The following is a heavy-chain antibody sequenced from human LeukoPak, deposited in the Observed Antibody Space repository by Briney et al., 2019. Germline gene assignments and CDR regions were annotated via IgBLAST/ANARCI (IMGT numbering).Heavy chain of an antibody. D-gene: IGHD5-18*01. CDR3: ARVYVDTAMVWGY. CDR1: GYTFTGYY. J-gene: IGHJ4*02. CDR2: INPNSGGT. V-gene: IGHV1-2*02. Sequence: GASVKVSCKASGYTFTGYYMHWVRQAPGQGLEWMGWINPNSGGTNYAQNFQGRVTMTRDTSISTAYMEVSRLRSDDTAVYYCARVYVDTAMVWGYWGQGTLVTVTS.